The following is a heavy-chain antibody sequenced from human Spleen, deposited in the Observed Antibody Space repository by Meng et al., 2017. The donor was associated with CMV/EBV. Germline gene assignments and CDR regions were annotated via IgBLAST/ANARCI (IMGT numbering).Heavy chain of an antibody. CDR2: IKQEGSEK. J-gene: IGHJ6*02. D-gene: IGHD2-2*02. V-gene: IGHV3-7*01. CDR1: GFTFSTYW. Sequence: GGSLRLSCAASGFTFSTYWMSWVRQAPGKGLEWVANIKQEGSEKKYVDSVKGRFTISRDNAKNSLYLQMNSLTAEDTAVYYCARILSNTDYYGMDVWGQGTTVTVSS. CDR3: ARILSNTDYYGMDV.